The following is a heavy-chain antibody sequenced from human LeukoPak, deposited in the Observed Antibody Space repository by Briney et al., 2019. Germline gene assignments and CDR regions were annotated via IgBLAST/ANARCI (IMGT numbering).Heavy chain of an antibody. CDR3: ARDTYYYDSSGQRGFDY. J-gene: IGHJ4*02. Sequence: PSETLSLTCAVYGGSFSGYYWSWIRQPPGKGLEWIGYIYYSGSTNYNPSLKSRVTISVDTSKNQFSLKLSSVTAADTAVYYCARDTYYYDSSGQRGFDYWGQGTLVTVSS. CDR1: GGSFSGYY. D-gene: IGHD3-22*01. V-gene: IGHV4-59*01. CDR2: IYYSGST.